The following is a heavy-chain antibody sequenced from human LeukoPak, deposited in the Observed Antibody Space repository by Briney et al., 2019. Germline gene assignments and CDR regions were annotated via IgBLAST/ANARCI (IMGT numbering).Heavy chain of an antibody. D-gene: IGHD3-22*01. CDR2: IYYSGST. J-gene: IGHJ3*02. V-gene: IGHV4-59*01. Sequence: SSETLSLTCTVSGGSISGYYWSWIRQPPGKGLAWIGYIYYSGSTNYNPSLKSRVTISVDTSKNQFSLKLSSVTAADTAVYYCARDSSGYYEGNAFDIWGQGTMVTVSS. CDR3: ARDSSGYYEGNAFDI. CDR1: GGSISGYY.